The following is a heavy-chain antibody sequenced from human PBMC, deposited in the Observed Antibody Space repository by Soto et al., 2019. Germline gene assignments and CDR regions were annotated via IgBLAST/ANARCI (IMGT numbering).Heavy chain of an antibody. CDR1: GFSLSNARIG. J-gene: IGHJ4*02. D-gene: IGHD3-16*02. V-gene: IGHV2-26*01. Sequence: SGPTLVNPTETLTLTCTVSGFSLSNARIGVSWIRQPPGKALEWPAHIFSNDEKSYSTSLKSRLTISKDTYKSQVVLTMTNMDPVDTATYYCARIIGGPPQPDYWGQGTLVTVSS. CDR2: IFSNDEK. CDR3: ARIIGGPPQPDY.